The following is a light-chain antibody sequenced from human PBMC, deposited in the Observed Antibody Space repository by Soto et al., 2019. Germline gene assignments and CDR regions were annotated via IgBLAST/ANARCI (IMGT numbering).Light chain of an antibody. J-gene: IGKJ1*01. V-gene: IGKV1-5*01. CDR3: QQYNSYWT. CDR2: AAS. CDR1: QRISSY. Sequence: DIQMTQSPSSLSASVEDRVTITCRASQRISSYLNWYQQKPGKAPRLLIYAASSLQSGVPSRFSGSGSGTEFTLTISCLQPDDFATYYCQQYNSYWTFGQGSKVDIK.